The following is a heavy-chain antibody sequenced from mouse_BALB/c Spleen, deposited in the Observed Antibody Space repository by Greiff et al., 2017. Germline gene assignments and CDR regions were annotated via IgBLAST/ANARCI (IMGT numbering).Heavy chain of an antibody. V-gene: IGHV1-54*01. D-gene: IGHD2-3*01. J-gene: IGHJ3*01. CDR1: GYAFTNYL. CDR3: ARDDGSSWFAY. Sequence: VQLQQSGAELVRPGTSVKVSCKASGYAFTNYLIEWVKQRPGQGLEWIGVINPGSGGTNYNEKFKGKATLTADKSSSTAYMQLSSLTSDDSAVYFCARDDGSSWFAYWGQGTLVTVSA. CDR2: INPGSGGT.